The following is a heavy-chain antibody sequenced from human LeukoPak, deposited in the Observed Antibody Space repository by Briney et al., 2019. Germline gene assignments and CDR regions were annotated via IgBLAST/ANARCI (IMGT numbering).Heavy chain of an antibody. CDR2: LYYSGST. V-gene: IGHV4-39*01. Sequence: KASETLSLTCTVSGGSISSSSYYWGWIRQPPGKGLEWIGSLYYSGSTYYNPSLKSRVTISVDTSKNQFSLKLSFVTAADTAVYYCARHSGMTTVTAYLDYWGQGTLVTVSS. D-gene: IGHD4-17*01. CDR1: GGSISSSSYY. J-gene: IGHJ4*02. CDR3: ARHSGMTTVTAYLDY.